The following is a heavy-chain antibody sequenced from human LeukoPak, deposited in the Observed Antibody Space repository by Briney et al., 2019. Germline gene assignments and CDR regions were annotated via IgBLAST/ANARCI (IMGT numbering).Heavy chain of an antibody. Sequence: PSETLSLTCAVYGGSFSGYYWSWIRQPPGKGLEWIGEINHSGSTNYNPSLKSRVTISVDTSKNQFSLKLSSVTAADTAVYYCARGTPEIAAAGTSTSWFDPWGQGTLVTVSS. CDR2: INHSGST. J-gene: IGHJ5*02. CDR3: ARGTPEIAAAGTSTSWFDP. V-gene: IGHV4-34*01. CDR1: GGSFSGYY. D-gene: IGHD6-13*01.